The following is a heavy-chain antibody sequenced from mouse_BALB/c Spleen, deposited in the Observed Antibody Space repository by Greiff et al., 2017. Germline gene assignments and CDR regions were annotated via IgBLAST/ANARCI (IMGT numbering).Heavy chain of an antibody. CDR3: AGGTFDY. V-gene: IGHV14-3*02. D-gene: IGHD4-1*01. CDR1: GFNIKDTY. CDR2: IDPANGNT. Sequence: EVHLVESGAELVKPGASVKLSCTASGFNIKDTYMHWVKQRPEQGLEWIGRIDPANGNTKYDPKFQGKATITADTSSNTAYLQLSSLTSEDTAVYYCAGGTFDYWGQGTTLTVSS. J-gene: IGHJ2*01.